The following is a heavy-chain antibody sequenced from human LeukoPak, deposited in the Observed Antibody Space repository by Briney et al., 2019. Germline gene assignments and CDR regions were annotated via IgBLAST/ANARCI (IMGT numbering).Heavy chain of an antibody. Sequence: SETLSLTCTVSGGSISSYYWRWIRQPPGKGLEWIGYIYYSGSTNYNPSLKSRVTISLDTSKNQFSLELSSVTAEDTAVYYCASRAYFDYWGQGTLVTVSS. CDR3: ASRAYFDY. V-gene: IGHV4-59*08. J-gene: IGHJ4*02. CDR2: IYYSGST. CDR1: GGSISSYY.